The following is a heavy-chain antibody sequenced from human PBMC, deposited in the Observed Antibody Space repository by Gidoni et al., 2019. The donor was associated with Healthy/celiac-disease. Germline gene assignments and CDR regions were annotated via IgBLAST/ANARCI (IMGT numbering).Heavy chain of an antibody. J-gene: IGHJ4*02. Sequence: QVQLVQSGAEVKKPGASVKVSCTASGYTFTSYGISWVRQAPGQGLEWMGWFSAYNGNTNYAQKLQGRVTMTTDTSTSTAYMELRSLRSDDTAVYYCARGPLDGYNYDFFDYWGQGTLVTVSS. CDR2: FSAYNGNT. V-gene: IGHV1-18*01. CDR3: ARGPLDGYNYDFFDY. CDR1: GYTFTSYG. D-gene: IGHD5-12*01.